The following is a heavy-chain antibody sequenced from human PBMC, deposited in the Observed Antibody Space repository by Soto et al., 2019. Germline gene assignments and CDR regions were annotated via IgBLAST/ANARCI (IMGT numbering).Heavy chain of an antibody. V-gene: IGHV4-61*08. CDR2: LYYTSLT. CDR1: GASVSSHANY. J-gene: IGHJ3*02. Sequence: QVQLQESGPGLVRPSETLSLTCVVSGASVSSHANYWTWIRQPPGKGLEWIGYLYYTSLTNYSPSLTSRVTIPADTSNNLSSLNLSSVTAADTAMYYCARVSRDAFDIWGQGAMVIVSS. CDR3: ARVSRDAFDI.